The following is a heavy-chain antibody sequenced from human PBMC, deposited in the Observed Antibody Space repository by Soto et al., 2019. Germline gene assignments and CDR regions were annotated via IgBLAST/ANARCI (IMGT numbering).Heavy chain of an antibody. Sequence: GGSLRLSCAASGFTVSSNYMSWVRQAPGKGLEWVSVIYSGGSTYYADSVKGRFTISRDNSKNTLYLQMNSLRAEETAVYYCARDRGYSGYDLRSYWGQGTLVTVSS. J-gene: IGHJ4*02. CDR3: ARDRGYSGYDLRSY. CDR2: IYSGGST. V-gene: IGHV3-66*01. CDR1: GFTVSSNY. D-gene: IGHD5-12*01.